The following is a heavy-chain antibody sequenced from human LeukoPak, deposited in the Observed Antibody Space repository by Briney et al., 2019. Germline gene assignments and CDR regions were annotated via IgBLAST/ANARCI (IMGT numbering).Heavy chain of an antibody. CDR1: GYTFTGYY. D-gene: IGHD3-3*01. Sequence: ASVKVSCKASGYTFTGYYMHWVRQAPGQGLEWMGWINPNSGGTNCAQEFQGRVTMTRDTSISTAYMELSRLRSDDTAVYYCARAEYDFWSGYYPGVDYYYMDVWGKGTTVTVSS. J-gene: IGHJ6*03. CDR2: INPNSGGT. V-gene: IGHV1-2*02. CDR3: ARAEYDFWSGYYPGVDYYYMDV.